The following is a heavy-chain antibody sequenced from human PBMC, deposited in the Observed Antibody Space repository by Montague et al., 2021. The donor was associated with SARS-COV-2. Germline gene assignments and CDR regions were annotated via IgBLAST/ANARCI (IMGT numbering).Heavy chain of an antibody. CDR3: AHRPGIAVAGGAFDI. V-gene: IGHV2-5*01. J-gene: IGHJ3*02. CDR2: XXWXXXK. Sequence: PALVKPTQTLTLTCTFSGFSLSTSGVGVCWIRQPPGKALEWLAXXXWXXXKRXSPSLKSRLTITKDTSKNQVVLTMTNMDPVDTATYYCAHRPGIAVAGGAFDIWGQGTMVTVSS. CDR1: GFSLSTSGVG. D-gene: IGHD6-19*01.